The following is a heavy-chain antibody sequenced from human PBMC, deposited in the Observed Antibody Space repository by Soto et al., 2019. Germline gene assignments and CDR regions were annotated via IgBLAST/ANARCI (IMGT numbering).Heavy chain of an antibody. Sequence: QVQLVQSGAEVKKPGSSVKVSCKASRGTFSSYAISWVRQAPGQGLEWMGGIIPIFGTANYAQKFQGRVTITADESTSTAYMELSSLRSEDTAVYYCARGGGEYYYDSSGYYCFDYWGQGTLVTVSS. CDR2: IIPIFGTA. V-gene: IGHV1-69*01. CDR1: RGTFSSYA. J-gene: IGHJ4*02. CDR3: ARGGGEYYYDSSGYYCFDY. D-gene: IGHD3-22*01.